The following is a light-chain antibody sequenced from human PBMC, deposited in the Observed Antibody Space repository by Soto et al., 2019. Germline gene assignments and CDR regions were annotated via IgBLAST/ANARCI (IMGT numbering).Light chain of an antibody. Sequence: QSVLTQPPSVSAAPGQKVTISCSGSSSNIGNNYVSWYQQLPGTAPKLLIYDNNKRPSGIPDRFSGSKSGTSATLGITGLQTGDEADYYCNSYTTLSNRVFGTGTKLTVL. CDR3: NSYTTLSNRV. CDR1: SSNIGNNY. J-gene: IGLJ1*01. V-gene: IGLV1-51*01. CDR2: DNN.